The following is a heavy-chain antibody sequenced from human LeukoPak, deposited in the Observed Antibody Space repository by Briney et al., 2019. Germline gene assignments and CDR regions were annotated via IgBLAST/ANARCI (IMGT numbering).Heavy chain of an antibody. CDR1: GFTFSSYS. V-gene: IGHV3-9*01. Sequence: PGGSLRLSCAASGFTFSSYSMNWVRQAPGKGLEWVSGISWNSGSIGYADSVKGRFTISRDNAKNSLYLQMNSLRAEDTALYYCAKEGYCSGGSCFTIRNVFDYWGQGTLVTVSS. CDR2: ISWNSGSI. CDR3: AKEGYCSGGSCFTIRNVFDY. J-gene: IGHJ4*02. D-gene: IGHD2-15*01.